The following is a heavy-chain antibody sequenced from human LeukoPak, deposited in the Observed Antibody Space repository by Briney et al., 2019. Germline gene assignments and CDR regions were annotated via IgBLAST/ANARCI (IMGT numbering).Heavy chain of an antibody. CDR3: AREGSSYQRTFDP. D-gene: IGHD2-2*01. V-gene: IGHV1-18*01. CDR2: ISDYNGNT. CDR1: LYTFTSYI. Sequence: ASVKDSCKASLYTFTSYIIRWVRQAPGQGLERMGWISDYNGNTNYAQKLQGRVTMTTDTPTSTAYMELRSLRSDDTAVYYCAREGSSYQRTFDPWGQGTLVTVSS. J-gene: IGHJ5*02.